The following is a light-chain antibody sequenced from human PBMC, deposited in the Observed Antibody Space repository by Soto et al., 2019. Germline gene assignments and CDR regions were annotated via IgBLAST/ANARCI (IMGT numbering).Light chain of an antibody. V-gene: IGLV3-21*02. CDR3: QVWDSSSDLLYV. CDR1: NIGSKS. J-gene: IGLJ1*01. Sequence: SYELTQPPSVSVAPGQTARITCGGNNIGSKSVHWYQQQPDQAPVLVVYDDSDRPSGIPERFSGSNSGNTATLTISRVEAGDEADYYCQVWDSSSDLLYVFGTGTKV. CDR2: DDS.